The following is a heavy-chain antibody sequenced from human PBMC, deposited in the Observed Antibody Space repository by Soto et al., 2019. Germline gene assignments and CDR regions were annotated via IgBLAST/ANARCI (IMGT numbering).Heavy chain of an antibody. CDR1: GGSISSGDYY. J-gene: IGHJ4*02. Sequence: TSETLSLTCTVSGGSISSGDYYWSWIRQPPGKGLEWIGYIYYSGSTYYNPSLKSRVTISVDTSKNQFSLKLSPVTAADTAVYYCARVGGFGATTIDYWGQGTLVTVSS. V-gene: IGHV4-30-4*01. CDR3: ARVGGFGATTIDY. D-gene: IGHD3-10*01. CDR2: IYYSGST.